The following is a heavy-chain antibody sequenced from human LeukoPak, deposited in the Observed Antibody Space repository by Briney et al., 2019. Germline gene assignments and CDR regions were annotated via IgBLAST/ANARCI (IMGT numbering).Heavy chain of an antibody. CDR2: ISWNSGSI. CDR3: AKGYYYDSSGYYRLSAFDI. V-gene: IGHV3-9*01. J-gene: IGHJ3*02. D-gene: IGHD3-22*01. CDR1: GFTFDDYA. Sequence: QPGRSLRLSCAASGFTFDDYAMHWVRQAPGKGLEWVSGISWNSGSIGYADSVKGRFTTSRDNAKNSLYLQMNSLRAEDTALYYCAKGYYYDSSGYYRLSAFDIWGQGTMVTVSS.